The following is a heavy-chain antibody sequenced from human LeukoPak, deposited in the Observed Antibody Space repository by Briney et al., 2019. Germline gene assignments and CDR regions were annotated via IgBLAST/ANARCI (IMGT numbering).Heavy chain of an antibody. J-gene: IGHJ4*02. CDR1: GYTFTSYY. CDR3: ARDSPKGITMVRGVIKGNMANDY. D-gene: IGHD3-10*01. V-gene: IGHV1-46*01. Sequence: ASVKVSCKASGYTFTSYYMHWVRQAPGQGLEWMGIINPSGGSTNYAQKFQDRVTMTRDTSTSTAYMELSSLRSEDTAVYYCARDSPKGITMVRGVIKGNMANDYWGQGTLVTVSS. CDR2: INPSGGST.